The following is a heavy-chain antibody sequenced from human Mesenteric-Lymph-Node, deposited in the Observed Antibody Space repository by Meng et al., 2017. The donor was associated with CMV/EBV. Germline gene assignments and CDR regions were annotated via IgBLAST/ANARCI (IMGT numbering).Heavy chain of an antibody. CDR1: GLTFSSYA. CDR3: AKYQLLSAMDV. Sequence: GESLKISCAASGLTFSSYAMSWVRQAPGKGLEWVSAISGSGGSTYYADSVKGRFTISRDNSKNTLYLQMNSLRAEDTAVYYCAKYQLLSAMDVWGQGTTVTVSS. J-gene: IGHJ6*02. D-gene: IGHD2-2*01. CDR2: ISGSGGST. V-gene: IGHV3-23*01.